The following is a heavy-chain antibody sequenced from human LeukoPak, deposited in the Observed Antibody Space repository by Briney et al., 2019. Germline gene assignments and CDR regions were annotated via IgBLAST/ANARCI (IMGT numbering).Heavy chain of an antibody. J-gene: IGHJ4*02. D-gene: IGHD2-15*01. V-gene: IGHV1-2*02. CDR2: MNPNSGDT. CDR1: GYTFTAYN. Sequence: ASVKVSCKPSGYTFTAYNIHWVRQAPGQGPEWMGWMNPNSGDTNYAQNFQGRVTMTRDTSISTAYMELSSLRSDDTAVYFCLRGGGRSYCDYWGQGTPVTVSS. CDR3: LRGGGRSYCDY.